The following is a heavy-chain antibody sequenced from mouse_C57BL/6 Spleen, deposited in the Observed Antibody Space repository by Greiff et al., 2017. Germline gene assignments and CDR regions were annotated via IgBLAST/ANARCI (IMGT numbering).Heavy chain of an antibody. J-gene: IGHJ2*01. CDR3: ARGTGYFDY. Sequence: QVQLQQPGAELVMPGASVKLSCTASGYTFTSYWMHWVKQRPGQGLEWIGEIDPSDSYTNYNQKFKGKSTLTVDKSSSTAYMQLSSLTSEDSAVYYCARGTGYFDYWGQGTTLTVSS. V-gene: IGHV1-69*01. CDR2: IDPSDSYT. D-gene: IGHD4-1*01. CDR1: GYTFTSYW.